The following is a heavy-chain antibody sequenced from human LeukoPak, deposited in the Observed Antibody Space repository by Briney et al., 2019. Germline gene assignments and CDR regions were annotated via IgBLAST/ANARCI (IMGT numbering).Heavy chain of an antibody. CDR2: ISPSGRHT. CDR1: GFTSSDYY. CDR3: ARQPSSQNFDY. J-gene: IGHJ4*02. V-gene: IGHV3-11*03. D-gene: IGHD6-13*01. Sequence: GGSLRLSCAASGFTSSDYYMSWIRQAPGEGLEWVSYISPSGRHTNYADSVKGRFTISRDNAKNSLYLQMNSLRAEDTAVYYCARQPSSQNFDYWGQGALVTVSS.